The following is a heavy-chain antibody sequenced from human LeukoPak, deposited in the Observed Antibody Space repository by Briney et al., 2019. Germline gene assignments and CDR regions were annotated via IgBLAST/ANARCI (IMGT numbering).Heavy chain of an antibody. J-gene: IGHJ4*02. Sequence: PSETLSLTCTVSGGSISSYYWSWIRQPPGKGLEWIGYIYYSGSTNYNPSLKSRVTISVDTSKNQFSLKLSSVTAADTAVYYCARHPSYYDRIDYWGQGTLVTVSS. CDR3: ARHPSYYDRIDY. CDR2: IYYSGST. D-gene: IGHD3-22*01. CDR1: GGSISSYY. V-gene: IGHV4-59*08.